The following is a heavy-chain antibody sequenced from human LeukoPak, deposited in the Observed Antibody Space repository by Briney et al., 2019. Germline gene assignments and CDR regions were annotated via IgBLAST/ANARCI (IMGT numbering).Heavy chain of an antibody. D-gene: IGHD4-23*01. CDR1: GYTFIDYY. CDR3: ARGPSHGGFDI. Sequence: ASVKVPCKSSGYTFIDYYIHWIRQAPGQGLERMGDLDTNGGVTHYAQSFQGRVALSRDTSVSTACMELSSLRSDDTAVYYCARGPSHGGFDIWGQGTMVTVSS. J-gene: IGHJ3*02. CDR2: LDTNGGVT. V-gene: IGHV1-2*02.